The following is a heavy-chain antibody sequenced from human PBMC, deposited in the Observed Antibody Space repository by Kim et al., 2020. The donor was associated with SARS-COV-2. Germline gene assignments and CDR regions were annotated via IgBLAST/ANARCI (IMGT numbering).Heavy chain of an antibody. CDR1: GFTFSSYG. D-gene: IGHD2-2*01. V-gene: IGHV3-33*01. J-gene: IGHJ5*02. Sequence: GGSLRLSCAASGFTFSSYGMHWVRQAPGKGLEWVAVIWYDGSNKYYADSVKGRFTISRDNSKNTLYLQMNSLRAEDTAVYYCARDALPLRAEYQLLPSWFDPWGQGTLVTVSS. CDR3: ARDALPLRAEYQLLPSWFDP. CDR2: IWYDGSNK.